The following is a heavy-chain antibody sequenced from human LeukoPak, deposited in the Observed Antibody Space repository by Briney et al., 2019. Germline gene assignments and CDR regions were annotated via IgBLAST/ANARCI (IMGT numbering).Heavy chain of an antibody. CDR2: FYYCGCH. Sequence: SRTLSLTCTVSGGSISSGGYYWSWIRQHPGKGLEWIRYFYYCGCHYYSPSLKSRVTISVDTSKNQFSLKLSSVTAADTAVYYCASLGYCSGGSCSRPPPPYTRFDYWGQGTLVTVSS. J-gene: IGHJ4*02. CDR3: ASLGYCSGGSCSRPPPPYTRFDY. V-gene: IGHV4-31*03. CDR1: GGSISSGGYY. D-gene: IGHD2-15*01.